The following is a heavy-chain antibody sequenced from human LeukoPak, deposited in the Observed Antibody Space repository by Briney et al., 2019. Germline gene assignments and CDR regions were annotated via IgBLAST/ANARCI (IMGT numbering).Heavy chain of an antibody. CDR3: ARDDCSGGSCYHSG. CDR1: GGSISSGSYY. CDR2: IYTSGST. V-gene: IGHV4-61*02. Sequence: PSETLSLTCTVSGGSISSGSYYWSWIRQPAGKGLEGIGRIYTSGSTNYNPSLKSRVTISVDTSKNQFSLKLSSVTAADTAVYYCARDDCSGGSCYHSGWGQGTLVTVPS. D-gene: IGHD2-15*01. J-gene: IGHJ1*01.